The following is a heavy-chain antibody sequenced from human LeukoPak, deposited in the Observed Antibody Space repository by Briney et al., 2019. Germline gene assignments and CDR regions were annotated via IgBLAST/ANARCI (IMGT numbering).Heavy chain of an antibody. CDR2: ISGSGGST. V-gene: IGHV3-23*01. CDR1: GFTFSSYA. Sequence: GGSLRLSCAASGFTFSSYAMSWVRQAPGMGLEWVSAISGSGGSTYYADSVKGRFTISRDNSKNTLYLQMNSLRAEDTAVYYCAKTGGSYYREFDYWGQGTLVTVSS. J-gene: IGHJ4*02. D-gene: IGHD1-26*01. CDR3: AKTGGSYYREFDY.